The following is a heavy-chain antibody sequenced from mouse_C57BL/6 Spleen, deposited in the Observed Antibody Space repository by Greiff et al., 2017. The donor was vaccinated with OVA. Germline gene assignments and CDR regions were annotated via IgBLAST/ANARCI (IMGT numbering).Heavy chain of an antibody. J-gene: IGHJ3*01. CDR3: ARGDGAWFAY. D-gene: IGHD3-3*01. Sequence: QVQLKQPGAELVMPGASVKLSCKASGYTFTSYWMHWVKQRPGQGLEWIGEIDPSDSYTNYNQKFKGKSTLTVDKSSSTAYMQLSSLPSEDSAVYYCARGDGAWFAYWGQGTLVTVSA. CDR2: IDPSDSYT. CDR1: GYTFTSYW. V-gene: IGHV1-69*01.